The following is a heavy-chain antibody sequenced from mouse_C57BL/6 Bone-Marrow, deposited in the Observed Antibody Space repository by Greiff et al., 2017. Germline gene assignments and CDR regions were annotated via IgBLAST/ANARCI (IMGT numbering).Heavy chain of an antibody. Sequence: QVQLKESGAELVKPGASVKLSCKASGYTFTSYWMHWVKQRPGQGLEWIGMIHPNSGSTNYNEKFKSKATLTVDKSSSAAYMQLSSLTSEDSAVYYCAKRARWLRGFAYWGQVTLVTASA. CDR2: IHPNSGST. CDR1: GYTFTSYW. J-gene: IGHJ3*01. CDR3: AKRARWLRGFAY. D-gene: IGHD2-2*01. V-gene: IGHV1-64*01.